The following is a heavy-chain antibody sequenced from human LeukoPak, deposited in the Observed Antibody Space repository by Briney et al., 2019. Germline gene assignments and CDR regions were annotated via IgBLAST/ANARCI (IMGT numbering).Heavy chain of an antibody. D-gene: IGHD5-12*01. V-gene: IGHV3-11*01. CDR3: ARSELVGYSGYDLDY. CDR1: GFTFSDYS. Sequence: GGSLRLSCAVSGFTFSDYSMSWVRQAPGKGLEWVSYISSRGTAIYYADSVKGRFSISRDNAKNSLYLQMNSLRAEDTAVYYCARSELVGYSGYDLDYWGQGTLVTVSS. J-gene: IGHJ4*02. CDR2: ISSRGTAI.